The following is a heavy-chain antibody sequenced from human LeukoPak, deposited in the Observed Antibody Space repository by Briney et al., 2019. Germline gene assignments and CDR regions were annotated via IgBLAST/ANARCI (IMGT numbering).Heavy chain of an antibody. CDR3: ARVQWELRGVGSYFEY. CDR2: IKQDGSEK. D-gene: IGHD1-26*01. Sequence: GGSLRLSCVVSGFAFSSYWMSWVRQAPGKGLEWVANIKQDGSEKYYVDSVKGRFTMSRDNAKNSLYLQMNSLRAEDTAVYYCARVQWELRGVGSYFEYWGQGALVTVSS. V-gene: IGHV3-7*01. J-gene: IGHJ4*02. CDR1: GFAFSSYW.